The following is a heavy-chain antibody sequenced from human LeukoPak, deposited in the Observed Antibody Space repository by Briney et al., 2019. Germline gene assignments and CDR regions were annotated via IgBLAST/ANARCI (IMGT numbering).Heavy chain of an antibody. D-gene: IGHD2-15*01. CDR1: GYTFTSYA. Sequence: GASVKVSCKASGYTFTSYAMHWVRQATGQRLEWMGWINAGNGNTKYSQKFQGRVTITRDTSASTAYMELSSLRSEDTAVYYCARGPYCSGGSCYHFDYWGQGTLVTVSS. CDR2: INAGNGNT. V-gene: IGHV1-3*01. J-gene: IGHJ4*02. CDR3: ARGPYCSGGSCYHFDY.